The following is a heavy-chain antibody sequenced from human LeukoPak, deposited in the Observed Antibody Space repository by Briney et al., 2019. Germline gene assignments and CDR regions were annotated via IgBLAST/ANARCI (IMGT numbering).Heavy chain of an antibody. D-gene: IGHD3-22*01. CDR1: GGTFSSYA. J-gene: IGHJ5*02. V-gene: IGHV1-69*13. CDR2: IIPIFGTA. Sequence: GASVKVSCKASGGTFSSYAISWVRQAPGQGLEWMGGIIPIFGTANYAQKFQGRVTITADESTSTAYMELSSLRSEGTAVYYCASKPYYYDSSGYHNWFDPWGQGTLVTVSS. CDR3: ASKPYYYDSSGYHNWFDP.